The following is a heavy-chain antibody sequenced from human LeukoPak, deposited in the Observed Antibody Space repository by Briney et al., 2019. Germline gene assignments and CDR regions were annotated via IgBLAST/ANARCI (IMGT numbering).Heavy chain of an antibody. CDR2: INNDGSTT. V-gene: IGHV3-74*01. CDR3: AVGGTYGSGS. CDR1: GFTFANTW. J-gene: IGHJ4*02. Sequence: PGGSLRLSCAASGFTFANTWMHWVRQAPGKGLVWVSLINNDGSTTNYADSVEGRFTISRDNAKNTVYLQMNSLRAEDTAVYYCAVGGTYGSGSWGQGTLVTVSS. D-gene: IGHD3-10*01.